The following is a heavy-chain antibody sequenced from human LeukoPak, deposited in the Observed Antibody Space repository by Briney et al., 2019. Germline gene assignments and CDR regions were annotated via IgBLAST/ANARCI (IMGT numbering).Heavy chain of an antibody. J-gene: IGHJ4*02. D-gene: IGHD3-22*01. V-gene: IGHV3-48*04. CDR1: GFTFSSYS. CDR2: ISSSSCTI. CDR3: ARVWSSGYTKDY. Sequence: GGSLRLSCAASGFTFSSYSIDWVRQAPGKGLEWLSYISSSSCTIYFADSVKGRFTISRDNAKNSAYLHMNSLRAEDTAVYYCARVWSSGYTKDYWGQGTLVTVS.